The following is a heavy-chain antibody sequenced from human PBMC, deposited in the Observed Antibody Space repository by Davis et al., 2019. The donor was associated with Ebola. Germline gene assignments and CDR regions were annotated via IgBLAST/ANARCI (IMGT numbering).Heavy chain of an antibody. J-gene: IGHJ4*02. CDR2: IWYDGSNK. CDR3: ARDTLRTVTTFYLDY. CDR1: GFTFSSYA. D-gene: IGHD4-17*01. V-gene: IGHV3-33*08. Sequence: GESLKISCAASGFTFSSYAMHWVRQAPGKGLEWVAVIWYDGSNKYYADSVKGRFTISRDNCKNTLYLQMNSLRAEDTAVYYCARDTLRTVTTFYLDYWGQGTLVTVSS.